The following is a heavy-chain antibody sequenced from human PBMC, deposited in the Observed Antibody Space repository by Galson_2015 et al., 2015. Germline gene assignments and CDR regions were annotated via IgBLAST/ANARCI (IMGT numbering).Heavy chain of an antibody. J-gene: IGHJ4*02. CDR2: IYPGDSDT. D-gene: IGHD2-8*02. V-gene: IGHV5-51*01. CDR3: ARQAHTGGYSDY. CDR1: SSW. Sequence: SSWIGWVRQMPGTGLDWMGIIYPGDSDTRYSPSFQGQVTISADKSISTAYLQWSSLKASDTAMYYCARQAHTGGYSDYWGQGTLVTVSS.